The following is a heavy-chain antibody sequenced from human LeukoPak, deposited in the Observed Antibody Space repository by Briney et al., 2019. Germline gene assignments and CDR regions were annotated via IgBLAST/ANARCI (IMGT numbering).Heavy chain of an antibody. J-gene: IGHJ6*02. Sequence: PGGSLRLSCAVSGFIVTNNYMTWVRQAPGKGLECVSFISSDGRTYYADSVKGRFTISRDNSRNTLYLQMNSLRTEDTAKYYCASRARSGYYYGMDVWGQGTTVTVSS. V-gene: IGHV3-66*02. D-gene: IGHD3-3*01. CDR2: ISSDGRT. CDR1: GFIVTNNY. CDR3: ASRARSGYYYGMDV.